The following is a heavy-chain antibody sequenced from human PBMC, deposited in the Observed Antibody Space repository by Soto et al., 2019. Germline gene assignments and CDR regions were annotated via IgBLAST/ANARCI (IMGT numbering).Heavy chain of an antibody. CDR2: IIPIIGII. D-gene: IGHD4-4*01. CDR1: GGTFSTYT. CDR3: AGDPDSHYNDSHASSYP. Sequence: GXSVKVSFNASGGTFSTYTITLVRQAPGQGLEWMGRIIPIIGIINYAQKFQGRVTISADKFTGTAYMELTGLRSDDKAVYYCAGDPDSHYNDSHASSYPWGQGTLVTVSS. J-gene: IGHJ5*02. V-gene: IGHV1-69*04.